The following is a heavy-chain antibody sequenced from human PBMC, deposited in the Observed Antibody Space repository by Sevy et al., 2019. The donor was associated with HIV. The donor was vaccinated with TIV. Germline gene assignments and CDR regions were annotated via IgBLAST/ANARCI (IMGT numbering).Heavy chain of an antibody. J-gene: IGHJ6*02. CDR2: IYSGGST. V-gene: IGHV3-53*01. Sequence: GGSLRLSCAASGFTVSSNYMSWVRQAPGKGLEWVSVIYSGGSTYYADSVKGRFTISRDNSKNTLYLQMNSLRAEDTAVYYCARAPRGGRASGDYYYYGMDVWGQGTTVTVSS. CDR3: ARAPRGGRASGDYYYYGMDV. CDR1: GFTVSSNY. D-gene: IGHD3-10*01.